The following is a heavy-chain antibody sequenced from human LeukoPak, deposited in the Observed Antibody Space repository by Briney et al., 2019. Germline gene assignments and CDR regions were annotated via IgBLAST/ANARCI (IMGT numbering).Heavy chain of an antibody. J-gene: IGHJ4*02. CDR2: INHSGST. D-gene: IGHD3-22*01. CDR3: ARHRSRDTMIVRDYFDY. Sequence: SETLSLTCAVYGGSFSGYYWSWIRQPPGKGLEWIGEINHSGSTNYNPSLKSRVTTSIDTSKNQFSLKLSSVTAADTAVYFCARHRSRDTMIVRDYFDYWGQGTLVTVSS. CDR1: GGSFSGYY. V-gene: IGHV4-34*01.